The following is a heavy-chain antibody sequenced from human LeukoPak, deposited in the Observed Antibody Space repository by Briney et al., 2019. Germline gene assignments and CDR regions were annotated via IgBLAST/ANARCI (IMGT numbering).Heavy chain of an antibody. D-gene: IGHD3-22*01. CDR2: VKQDGSEK. CDR1: GFTFSSYA. Sequence: PGGSLRLSCAASGFTFSSYAMSWVRQAPGKGLEWVANVKQDGSEKSYVDSVKGRFAVSRDNAINSLFLQVNSLRVEDTAVYYCARSARGDESAYYYMDHWGQGTLVTVSS. V-gene: IGHV3-7*01. CDR3: ARSARGDESAYYYMDH. J-gene: IGHJ4*02.